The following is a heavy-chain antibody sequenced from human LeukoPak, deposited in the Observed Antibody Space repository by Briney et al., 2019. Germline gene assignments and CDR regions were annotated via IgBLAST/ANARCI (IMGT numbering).Heavy chain of an antibody. Sequence: SGGSLRLSCAGSGFSVGYYAMTWVRQAPGKGLEWVSAISGSGGSTYYADSVKGRFTISRDNSKNTVSLQVNSLRAEDTAVYYCAKGSHFANCGQGTLVTVSS. V-gene: IGHV3-23*01. CDR2: ISGSGGST. CDR1: GFSVGYYA. CDR3: AKGSHFAN. J-gene: IGHJ4*02.